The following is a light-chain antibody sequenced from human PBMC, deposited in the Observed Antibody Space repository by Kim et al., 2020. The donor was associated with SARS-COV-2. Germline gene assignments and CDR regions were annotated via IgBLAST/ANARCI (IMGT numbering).Light chain of an antibody. CDR2: GAS. J-gene: IGKJ1*01. CDR1: QSVSSSY. V-gene: IGKV3-20*01. CDR3: QQYHSSPWT. Sequence: EIVLTQSPGTLSLSPGERATLSCRASQSVSSSYLAWYQQKPGQAPRLLIYGASSRATGVPDRLSGSGSGTDFTLTISRLEPEDFAVYYCQQYHSSPWTFGQGTKVDIK.